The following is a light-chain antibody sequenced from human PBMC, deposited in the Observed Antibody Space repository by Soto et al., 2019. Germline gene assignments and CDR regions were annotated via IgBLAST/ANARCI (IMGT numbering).Light chain of an antibody. Sequence: IVMTQSPATLTVSPWERATLSCRASQSAGTNLAWYQQKPGQAPRLLIHGAFTRATGIPARFSGSGSGTEFTLTISSLQSEDFAVYYCQQYNNWPRTFGQGTKVDIK. CDR1: QSAGTN. V-gene: IGKV3-15*01. CDR3: QQYNNWPRT. CDR2: GAF. J-gene: IGKJ1*01.